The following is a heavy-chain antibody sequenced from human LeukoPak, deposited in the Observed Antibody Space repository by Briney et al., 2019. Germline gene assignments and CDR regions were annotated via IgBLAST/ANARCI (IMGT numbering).Heavy chain of an antibody. D-gene: IGHD2-2*01. CDR3: AKDVKIGPADYYFDN. CDR2: IANDGRDK. CDR1: GFIFNSYA. V-gene: IGHV3-30*18. J-gene: IGHJ4*02. Sequence: GGSLRLSCAGSGFIFNSYAMHWVRQTPGKGLEWMAVIANDGRDKRYADSMKGRFTVSRDNSMHMVYLQMNSLRVDDTAVYYCAKDVKIGPADYYFDNWGQGTLVTLSS.